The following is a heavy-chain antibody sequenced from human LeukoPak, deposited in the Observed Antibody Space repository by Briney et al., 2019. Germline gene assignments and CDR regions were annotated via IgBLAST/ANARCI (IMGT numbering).Heavy chain of an antibody. CDR1: GYTFTGYY. D-gene: IGHD3-10*01. Sequence: ASVKVSCKASGYTFTGYYMHWVRQAPEQRLEWMGWINPNTGNTGYAQKFQGRVTMTRNTSISTAYMELSSLRSEDTAVYYCARGDYHSYYGSGSYNYWGQGTLVTVSS. V-gene: IGHV1-8*02. CDR2: INPNTGNT. CDR3: ARGDYHSYYGSGSYNY. J-gene: IGHJ4*02.